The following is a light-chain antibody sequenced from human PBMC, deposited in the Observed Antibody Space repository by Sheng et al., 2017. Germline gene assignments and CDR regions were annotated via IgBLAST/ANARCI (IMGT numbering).Light chain of an antibody. CDR1: SSDVGSYKL. V-gene: IGLV2-23*01. J-gene: IGLJ3*02. Sequence: QSALTQPASVSGSPGQSITISCTGLSSDVGSYKLVSWYQQHPGKAPKLMIYEGTKRPSGVSDRLSGSKSGNTASLTISGLQAEDEADYYCCSFAGSNTWVFGGGTKLTVL. CDR3: CSFAGSNTWV. CDR2: EGT.